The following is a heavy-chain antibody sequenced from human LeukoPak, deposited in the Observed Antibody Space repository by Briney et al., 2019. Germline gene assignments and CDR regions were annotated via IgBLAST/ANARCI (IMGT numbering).Heavy chain of an antibody. D-gene: IGHD3-9*01. CDR1: GFTFSTYW. CDR2: IRQDGSVK. J-gene: IGHJ4*02. Sequence: PGGSLRLSCAASGFTFSTYWMSWVRQTPGKGLEWVANIRQDGSVKYYVDSVKGRFTISRDNSKNTLYLQMNSLRAEDTAVYYCARDTYDILTGYSISPFDYWGQGTLVTVSS. CDR3: ARDTYDILTGYSISPFDY. V-gene: IGHV3-7*01.